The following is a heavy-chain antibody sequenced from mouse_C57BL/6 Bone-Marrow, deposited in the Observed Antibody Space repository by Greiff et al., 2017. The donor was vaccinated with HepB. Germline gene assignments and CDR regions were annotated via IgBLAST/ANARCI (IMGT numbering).Heavy chain of an antibody. CDR1: GYTFTDYN. V-gene: IGHV1-18*01. Sequence: LKESGPELVKPGASVKIPCKASGYTFTDYNMDWVKQSHGKSLEWIGDINPNNGGTIYNQKFKGKATLTVDKSSSTAYMELRSLTSEDTAVYYCARWGYGSSYFWYFDVWGTGTTVTVSS. J-gene: IGHJ1*03. CDR2: INPNNGGT. CDR3: ARWGYGSSYFWYFDV. D-gene: IGHD1-1*01.